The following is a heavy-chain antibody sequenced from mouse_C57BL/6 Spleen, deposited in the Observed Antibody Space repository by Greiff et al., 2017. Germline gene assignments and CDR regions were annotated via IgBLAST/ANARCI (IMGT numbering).Heavy chain of an antibody. D-gene: IGHD1-1*01. CDR2: IDPSDSYT. CDR1: GYTFTSYW. Sequence: QVQLQQSGAELVMPGASVKLSCKASGYTFTSYWMHWVKQSPGQGLEWIGEIDPSDSYTNYNQKFKGKSTLTVDNSTSTTYMQLSSLTSEDSAVYYCARSLVITTVVAPYFDVWGTGTTVTVSS. J-gene: IGHJ1*03. CDR3: ARSLVITTVVAPYFDV. V-gene: IGHV1-69*01.